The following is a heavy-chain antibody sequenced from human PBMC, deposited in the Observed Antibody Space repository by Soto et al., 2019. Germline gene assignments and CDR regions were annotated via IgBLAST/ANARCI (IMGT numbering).Heavy chain of an antibody. Sequence: SETLSLTCTVSGFSISNFYWNWIRQPPGKGLGWIGYVDYSGTANYNPSLKSRVSMSVDTSKNQLSLKVTSVTAADTAMYYCARADTAMTTPFDYWGQGTLVTVSS. J-gene: IGHJ4*02. V-gene: IGHV4-59*12. CDR1: GFSISNFY. D-gene: IGHD5-18*01. CDR2: VDYSGTA. CDR3: ARADTAMTTPFDY.